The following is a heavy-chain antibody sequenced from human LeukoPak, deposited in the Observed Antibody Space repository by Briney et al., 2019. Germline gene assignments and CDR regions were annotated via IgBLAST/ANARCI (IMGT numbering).Heavy chain of an antibody. D-gene: IGHD3-22*01. CDR1: GYTFTSYY. CDR3: ARGYDLYDSSGYALGY. V-gene: IGHV1-46*01. CDR2: INPSGGST. Sequence: ASVKVSCKASGYTFTSYYVHWVRQAPGQGLEWMGIINPSGGSTSYAQKFQGRVTMTRDMSTSTVYMELSSLRSEDTAVYYCARGYDLYDSSGYALGYWGQGTLVTVSS. J-gene: IGHJ4*02.